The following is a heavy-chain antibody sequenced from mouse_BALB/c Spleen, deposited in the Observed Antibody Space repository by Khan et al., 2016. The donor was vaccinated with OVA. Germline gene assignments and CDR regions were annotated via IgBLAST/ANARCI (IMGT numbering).Heavy chain of an antibody. CDR2: INPTSGYP. V-gene: IGHV1-7*01. J-gene: IGHJ2*01. Sequence: QVQLKQSGAEQAKPGASVKMSCKTSGYTFSSYWMHWVKQRPGQGLEWIGYINPTSGYPEYNEKFKDKATLSADKSSSTAYMQLTSLTSEDSAVYYCARDRIDYWGQGTTLTVSS. CDR1: GYTFSSYW. CDR3: ARDRIDY.